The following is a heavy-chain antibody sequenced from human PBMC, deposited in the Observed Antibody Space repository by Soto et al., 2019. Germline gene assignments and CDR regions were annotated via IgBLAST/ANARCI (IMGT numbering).Heavy chain of an antibody. CDR1: GFTLSNFG. J-gene: IGHJ6*02. D-gene: IGHD2-15*01. Sequence: GGSLRLSCVGSGFTLSNFGMHWVRQAPGKGLEWVAGISYDGRSESYVDSVRGRFTLSRDNSKNTLSLQMISLRPEDTGVYYCAKDLDVVMVLSATRGLDVWGQGTTVTVSS. CDR3: AKDLDVVMVLSATRGLDV. V-gene: IGHV3-30*18. CDR2: ISYDGRSE.